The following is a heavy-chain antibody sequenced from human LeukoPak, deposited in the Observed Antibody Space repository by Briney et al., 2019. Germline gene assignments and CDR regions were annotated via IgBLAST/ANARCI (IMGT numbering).Heavy chain of an antibody. Sequence: GESLKISCKGSGFSFIYYWIVWVRQMPGKGLECLGIVYPGDSDTRYSPSFQGQVTISADKSISTAYLQWNSLKASDTAMYYCARSGYGGYSSNWSFENWGQGTPVTVSS. CDR2: VYPGDSDT. V-gene: IGHV5-51*01. CDR3: ARSGYGGYSSNWSFEN. CDR1: GFSFIYYW. D-gene: IGHD6-13*01. J-gene: IGHJ4*02.